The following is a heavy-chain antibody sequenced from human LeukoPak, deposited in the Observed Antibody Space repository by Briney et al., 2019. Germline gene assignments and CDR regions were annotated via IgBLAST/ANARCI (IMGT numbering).Heavy chain of an antibody. J-gene: IGHJ5*02. CDR2: MNPNSGNT. CDR3: ARLYCSGGSCYSGGVGWFDP. V-gene: IGHV1-8*03. CDR1: GYTFTSYD. D-gene: IGHD2-15*01. Sequence: ASVKVSCKASGYTFTSYDINWVRQATGQGIEWMGWMNPNSGNTGYAQKFQGRVTIIRNTSISTAYMELSSLRSEDTAVYYCARLYCSGGSCYSGGVGWFDPWGQGTLVTVSS.